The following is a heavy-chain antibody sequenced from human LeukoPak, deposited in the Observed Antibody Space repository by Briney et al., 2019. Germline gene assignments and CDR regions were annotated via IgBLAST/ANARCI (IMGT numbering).Heavy chain of an antibody. CDR2: IYYSGST. CDR3: ASTSTIFYYYDSSGYGMDV. V-gene: IGHV4-31*03. Sequence: SETLSLTRTVSGGSISRGGYCWSWIRQHPGKGLVWIGYIYYSGSTYYNPSLKSRVTISVDTSKNQFSLKLSSVTAADTAVYYCASTSTIFYYYDSSGYGMDVWGQGTTVTVSS. J-gene: IGHJ6*02. CDR1: GGSISRGGYC. D-gene: IGHD3-22*01.